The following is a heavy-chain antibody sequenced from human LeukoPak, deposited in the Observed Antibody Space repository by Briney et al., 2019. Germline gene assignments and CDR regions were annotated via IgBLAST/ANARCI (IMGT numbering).Heavy chain of an antibody. J-gene: IGHJ3*02. Sequence: SETLSLTCTVSGGSISTYYWSWIRQPPGKGLEWIGNIYYSGSTNYNPSPKSRVTISVDTSKNQFSLKLSSVTAADTAIYYCARPYSSGWRGAFDIWGQETMVTVSS. CDR3: ARPYSSGWRGAFDI. CDR2: IYYSGST. V-gene: IGHV4-59*08. D-gene: IGHD6-19*01. CDR1: GGSISTYY.